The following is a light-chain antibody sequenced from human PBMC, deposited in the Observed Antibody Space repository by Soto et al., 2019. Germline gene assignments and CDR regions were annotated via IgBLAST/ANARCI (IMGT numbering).Light chain of an antibody. Sequence: VLTQPPSVSGAPGQRVTISCTGDSSNIGAPYDVHWYQQLPGAVPKLLISGNSNRPSGVPDRFSGSKSGPSASLAITGLQAEDEADYYCQSYDSSLSGGVFGGGTQLTVL. CDR3: QSYDSSLSGGV. V-gene: IGLV1-40*01. CDR2: GNS. J-gene: IGLJ3*02. CDR1: SSNIGAPYD.